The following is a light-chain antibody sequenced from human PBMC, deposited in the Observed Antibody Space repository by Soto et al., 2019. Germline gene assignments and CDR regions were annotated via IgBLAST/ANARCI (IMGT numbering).Light chain of an antibody. J-gene: IGLJ2*01. Sequence: QSALTQPASVSGSPGQSITFSCTGTSNDIGGYNYVSWYQQHPGKAPKLMIFDVSNRPSGVSYRFSGSKSGNTASLTISGLQAEDEADYYCSSYTSSSTVVFGGGTKVTVL. CDR3: SSYTSSSTVV. CDR1: SNDIGGYNY. V-gene: IGLV2-14*01. CDR2: DVS.